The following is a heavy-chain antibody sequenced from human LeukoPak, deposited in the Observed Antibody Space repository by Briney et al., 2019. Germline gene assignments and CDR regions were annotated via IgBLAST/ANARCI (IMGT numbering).Heavy chain of an antibody. J-gene: IGHJ4*02. V-gene: IGHV4-59*08. Sequence: ASETLSLTCTVSGGSIGRYYWSWIRQPPGKGLEWIGYIYYSGSTNYNPSLKSRVTISVDTSKNQFSLKLNSVTAADTAVYYCARQRLAWFGESNSRFDYWGQGSLVTVSS. D-gene: IGHD3-10*01. CDR3: ARQRLAWFGESNSRFDY. CDR2: IYYSGST. CDR1: GGSIGRYY.